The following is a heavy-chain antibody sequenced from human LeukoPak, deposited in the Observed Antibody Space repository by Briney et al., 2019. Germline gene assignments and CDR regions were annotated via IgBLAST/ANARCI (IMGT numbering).Heavy chain of an antibody. CDR2: INLKSGGT. CDR1: GYTFTGYY. D-gene: IGHD3-22*01. Sequence: RASVKVSCKASGYTFTGYYIHWVRQAPGQGLEWMGWINLKSGGTNYAQKFQARVTMTRETSISTAYMELSRLRSDDTAVYYCAREDSTGYSSLDYWGQGTLVTVSS. CDR3: AREDSTGYSSLDY. V-gene: IGHV1-2*02. J-gene: IGHJ4*02.